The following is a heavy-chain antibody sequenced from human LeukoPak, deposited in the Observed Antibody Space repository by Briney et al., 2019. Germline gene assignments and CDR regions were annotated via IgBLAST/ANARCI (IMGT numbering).Heavy chain of an antibody. Sequence: SETLSLTFSVSGFSISSAYHCGLIRQPPGGRLEWIVSISHTGLTYYNPSFQSHLTISLDTSKDQSSLQLTSVTAAETVTYYCARDDPGFEYWGQGIVVTVSS. J-gene: IGHJ4*02. CDR3: ARDDPGFEY. CDR2: ISHTGLT. CDR1: GFSISSAYH. V-gene: IGHV4-38-2*02.